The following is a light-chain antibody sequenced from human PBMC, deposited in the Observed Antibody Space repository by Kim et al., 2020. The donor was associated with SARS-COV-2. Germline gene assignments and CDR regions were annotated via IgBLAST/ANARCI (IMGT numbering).Light chain of an antibody. CDR1: QSVRSN. Sequence: SPGERATLSCRASQSVRSNLAWYQQKPGQAPRLLIYGASTRATGIPARFSGSGSGTEFTLTISSLQSEDFAVYYCQQYNNWPPPLTFGGGTKVEI. J-gene: IGKJ4*01. CDR2: GAS. CDR3: QQYNNWPPPLT. V-gene: IGKV3-15*01.